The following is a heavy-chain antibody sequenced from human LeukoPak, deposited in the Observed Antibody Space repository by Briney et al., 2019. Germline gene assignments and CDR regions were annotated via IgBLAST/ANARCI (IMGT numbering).Heavy chain of an antibody. CDR2: ISGSGGST. J-gene: IGHJ5*02. CDR3: AREAEQQLVRSWFDP. D-gene: IGHD6-13*01. CDR1: GFTFSSYA. V-gene: IGHV3-23*01. Sequence: GGSLRLSCAASGFTFSSYAMSWVRQAPGKGLEWVSAISGSGGSTYYADSVKGRFTISRDNAKNSLYLQMNSLRAEDTAVYYCAREAEQQLVRSWFDPWGQGTLVTVSS.